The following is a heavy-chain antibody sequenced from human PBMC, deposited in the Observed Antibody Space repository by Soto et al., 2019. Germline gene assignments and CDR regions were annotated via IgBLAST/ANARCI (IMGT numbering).Heavy chain of an antibody. CDR2: IYYSGST. CDR1: GGSISSSSYY. V-gene: IGHV4-39*01. D-gene: IGHD4-17*01. Sequence: QLQLQESGPGLVKPSETLSLTCTVSGGSISSSSYYWGWIRQPPGKGLEWIGSIYYSGSTYYNPSLTSRVTISVDTSKNQFSLKLSSVTAADTAVYYCASSPYGDYVSRSDAFDIWGQGTMVTVSS. J-gene: IGHJ3*02. CDR3: ASSPYGDYVSRSDAFDI.